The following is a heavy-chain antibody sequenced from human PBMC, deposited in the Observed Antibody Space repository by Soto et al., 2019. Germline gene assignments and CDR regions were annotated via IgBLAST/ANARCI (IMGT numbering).Heavy chain of an antibody. V-gene: IGHV3-53*01. D-gene: IGHD5-18*01. CDR1: GFSVSSYH. CDR3: ARDGYSFALNF. Sequence: GGSLRLSCAASGFSVSSYHMSWVRQAPGKGLEWVSGIDSDAKTFYADSVNGRFIIFRDNSENTLFLQLNSLRAEDTAVYFCARDGYSFALNFWGPGTLVTVSS. CDR2: IDSDAKT. J-gene: IGHJ4*02.